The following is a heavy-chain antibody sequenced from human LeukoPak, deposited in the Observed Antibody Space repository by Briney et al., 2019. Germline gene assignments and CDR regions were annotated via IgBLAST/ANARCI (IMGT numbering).Heavy chain of an antibody. V-gene: IGHV4-59*01. J-gene: IGHJ3*02. CDR2: IYYSRST. D-gene: IGHD3-22*01. Sequence: PSETLSLTCTVSGGSISTYYWSWIRQPPGKALEWIGYIYYSRSTNYNPSLKSRVTISVDTSKKQFSLKLSSVTAADTAVYYCAREYYYDSSGYYPPHAFDIWGQGTMVTVSS. CDR1: GGSISTYY. CDR3: AREYYYDSSGYYPPHAFDI.